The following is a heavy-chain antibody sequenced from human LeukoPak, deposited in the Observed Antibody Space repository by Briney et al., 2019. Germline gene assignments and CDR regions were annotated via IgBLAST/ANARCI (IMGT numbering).Heavy chain of an antibody. Sequence: GGSLRLSCAASGFTFSNYAMSWVRQAPGKALERVSAITSGGGTTYYAGSVKGRFTISRDNSKNTLYLQMNSLRAEDTAAYYCARDPPRAAWVFDYWGQGTLVSVSS. CDR3: ARDPPRAAWVFDY. V-gene: IGHV3-23*01. CDR1: GFTFSNYA. CDR2: ITSGGGTT. J-gene: IGHJ4*02. D-gene: IGHD6-25*01.